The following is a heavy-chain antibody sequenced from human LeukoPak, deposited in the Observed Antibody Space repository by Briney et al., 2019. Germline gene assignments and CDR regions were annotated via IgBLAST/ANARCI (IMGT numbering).Heavy chain of an antibody. J-gene: IGHJ4*02. D-gene: IGHD3-10*01. CDR1: GYTFTNYY. V-gene: IGHV1-46*01. Sequence: ASVKVSCKASGYTFTNYYMHWVRQAPGQGLEWMGFINPSGGSTTYAQKFQGRVTMTRDMSTSTVYMELSSLRSEDTAVYYCARNQASGLDYWGQGTLVTVSS. CDR3: ARNQASGLDY. CDR2: INPSGGST.